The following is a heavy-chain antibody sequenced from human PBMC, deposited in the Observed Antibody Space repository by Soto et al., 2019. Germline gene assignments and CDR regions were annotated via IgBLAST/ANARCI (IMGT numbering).Heavy chain of an antibody. CDR2: IIPIFGTA. J-gene: IGHJ6*02. Sequence: SVKVSCKASGGTFSGYAISWVRQAPGQGLEWMGGIIPIFGTANYAQKFQGRVTITADESTSTAYMELSSLRSEDTAVYYCARVSISWPPTSATYVCGQGSTVTVSS. CDR3: ARVSISWPPTSATYV. V-gene: IGHV1-69*13. D-gene: IGHD6-13*01. CDR1: GGTFSGYA.